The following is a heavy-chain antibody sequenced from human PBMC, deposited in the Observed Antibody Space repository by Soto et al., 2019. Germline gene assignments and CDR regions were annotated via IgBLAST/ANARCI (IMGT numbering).Heavy chain of an antibody. J-gene: IGHJ4*02. CDR1: GFTFSNND. Sequence: VGSLRLSCVASGFTFSNNDMTWVRQAPGKGLEWVSTIDGTSTFSNYADSVEGRVTITRDTSASTAYMELSSLRSEDTAVYYCATLGIWSGHQSDYWGQGTLVTVSS. D-gene: IGHD3-3*01. CDR3: ATLGIWSGHQSDY. V-gene: IGHV3-23*05. CDR2: IDGTSTFS.